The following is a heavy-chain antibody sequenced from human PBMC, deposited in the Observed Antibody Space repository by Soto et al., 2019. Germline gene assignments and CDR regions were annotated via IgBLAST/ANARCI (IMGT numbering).Heavy chain of an antibody. CDR1: GFTFSSYA. Sequence: PGGSLRLSCAASGFTFSSYAMSWVRQAPGKGLEWVSAISGSGGSTYYADSVKGRFTISRDNSKNTLYLQMNSLRAEDTAVYYYATNFRYCSGGSCYSGSFNFDYWGQGTLVTVSS. CDR3: ATNFRYCSGGSCYSGSFNFDY. D-gene: IGHD2-15*01. V-gene: IGHV3-23*01. CDR2: ISGSGGST. J-gene: IGHJ4*02.